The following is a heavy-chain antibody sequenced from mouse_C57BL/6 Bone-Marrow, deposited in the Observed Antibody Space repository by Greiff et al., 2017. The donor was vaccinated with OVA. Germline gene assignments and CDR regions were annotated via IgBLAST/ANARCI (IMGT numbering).Heavy chain of an antibody. CDR3: ARHGDGYSASYFDS. V-gene: IGHV1-82*01. CDR2: IYPGDGDT. Sequence: VKLVESGPELVKPGASVKISCKASGYAFSSSWMNWVKQRPGKGLEWIGRIYPGDGDTNYNGKFKGKATLTADKSSSKAYMQLSSLTFEYSAVYFCARHGDGYSASYFDSWGRGTALTVSS. D-gene: IGHD2-3*01. J-gene: IGHJ2*01. CDR1: GYAFSSSW.